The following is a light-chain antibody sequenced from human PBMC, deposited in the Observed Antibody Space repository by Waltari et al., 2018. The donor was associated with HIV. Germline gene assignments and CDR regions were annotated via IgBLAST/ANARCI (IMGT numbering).Light chain of an antibody. CDR2: VDT. J-gene: IGLJ2*01. CDR3: QAWDSNTGV. V-gene: IGLV3-1*01. Sequence: SYELTQPPSVSVSPGQTASITCSGDKLGDKYAYWYQQKPGQSPVLVIYVDTKRPSGIPERFSGSNSGNTATLTISRTQAMDEADYYCQAWDSNTGVFGGGTKLTVL. CDR1: KLGDKY.